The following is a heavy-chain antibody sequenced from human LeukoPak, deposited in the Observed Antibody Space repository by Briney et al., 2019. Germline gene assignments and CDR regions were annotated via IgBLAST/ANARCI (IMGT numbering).Heavy chain of an antibody. J-gene: IGHJ4*02. CDR2: LNPNSAGT. V-gene: IGHV1-2*02. CDR1: GYTFTGYY. Sequence: GASVKVSCKASGYTFTGYYVHWVRQAPGQGLEWMGWLNPNSAGTSYPQKFQGRVTMSRDTSISTAYMELSRLRSDDTAVYYCARGGEWYYDSSTYRLFDYWGQGTLVTASS. D-gene: IGHD3-22*01. CDR3: ARGGEWYYDSSTYRLFDY.